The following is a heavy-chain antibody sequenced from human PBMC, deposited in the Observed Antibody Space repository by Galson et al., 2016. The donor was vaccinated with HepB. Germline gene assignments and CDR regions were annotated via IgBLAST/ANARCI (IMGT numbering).Heavy chain of an antibody. J-gene: IGHJ4*01. Sequence: SETLSLTCTVSGVSFNNSNYYLGWMRQSPGKGLKWIGSISYTGTTYYNPTFKSRVTISGDTSKTHFSLKLTSVTAADTAVFYCTRHGSPGIALAGPHDYWGQGTQVAVSS. D-gene: IGHD6-13*01. CDR2: ISYTGTT. CDR1: GVSFNNSNYY. CDR3: TRHGSPGIALAGPHDY. V-gene: IGHV4-39*01.